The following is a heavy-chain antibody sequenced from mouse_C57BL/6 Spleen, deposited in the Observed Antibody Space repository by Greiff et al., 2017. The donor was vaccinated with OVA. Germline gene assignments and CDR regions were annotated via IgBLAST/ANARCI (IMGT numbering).Heavy chain of an antibody. V-gene: IGHV1-82*01. J-gene: IGHJ2*01. CDR1: GYAFSSSW. D-gene: IGHD1-1*02. CDR3: ARGQVMGYFDD. Sequence: QVQLQQSGPELVKPGASVKISCKASGYAFSSSWMNWVKQRPGKGLEWIGRIYPGDGDTNYNGKFKGKATLTADKSSSTAYMQLSSLTSEDSAVYFCARGQVMGYFDDWGQGTTLTVSS. CDR2: IYPGDGDT.